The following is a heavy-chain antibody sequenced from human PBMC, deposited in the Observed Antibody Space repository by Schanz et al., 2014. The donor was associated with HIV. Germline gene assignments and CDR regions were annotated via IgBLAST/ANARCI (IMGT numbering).Heavy chain of an antibody. CDR1: GGTFSRHA. CDR2: SSAYNGKT. J-gene: IGHJ6*02. V-gene: IGHV1-18*01. CDR3: ARGARYGMDV. Sequence: QVQLVQSGAEVKKPGSSVKVSCKASGGTFSRHAINWVRQAPGQGLEWMGGSSAYNGKTNYARKVQGRVTMTTDTSTTTAYMELRSMRSDDTAVYYCARGARYGMDVWGQGTTVTVSS.